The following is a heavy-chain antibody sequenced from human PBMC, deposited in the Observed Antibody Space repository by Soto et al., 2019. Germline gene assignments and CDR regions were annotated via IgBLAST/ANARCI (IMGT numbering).Heavy chain of an antibody. CDR3: ARRYGSAIDY. Sequence: SETLSLTCTVSGGSVSSGSYYLSWIRQPPGKGLEWIGYIYYSGSTDCNPSLKSRVTISVDTSKNQFSLKLSSVTAADTAVYYCARRYGSAIDYWGQGTLVTVSS. J-gene: IGHJ4*02. D-gene: IGHD1-26*01. CDR2: IYYSGST. V-gene: IGHV4-61*01. CDR1: GGSVSSGSYY.